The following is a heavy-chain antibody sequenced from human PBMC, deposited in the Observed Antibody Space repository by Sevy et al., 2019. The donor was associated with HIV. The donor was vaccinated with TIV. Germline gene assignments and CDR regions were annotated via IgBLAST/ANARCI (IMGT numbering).Heavy chain of an antibody. D-gene: IGHD1-20*01. Sequence: GGSLRLSCAASGFTFSSYWMHWVRQAPGKGLVWVSRINGEGSSTTYADSVKGRFTISRDNAKNTLYLQMNSLRAEDTAVYYCARARGITGTTGFDYWGQGTLVTVSS. CDR1: GFTFSSYW. J-gene: IGHJ4*02. CDR2: INGEGSST. V-gene: IGHV3-74*01. CDR3: ARARGITGTTGFDY.